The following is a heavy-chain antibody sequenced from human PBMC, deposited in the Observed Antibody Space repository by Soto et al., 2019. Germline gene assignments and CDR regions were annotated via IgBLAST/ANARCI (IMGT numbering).Heavy chain of an antibody. D-gene: IGHD2-21*01. Sequence: PVGSLRLSCAASGFTFSSYWMHWVRQAPGKGLVWVSRINSEIFYADSVKGRFTISRDNPENTLFLHMNSPRADDTAVYYCAIARVADSSLDHWGQGILVTVSS. CDR1: GFTFSSYW. CDR2: INSEI. V-gene: IGHV3-74*01. J-gene: IGHJ4*01. CDR3: AIARVADSSLDH.